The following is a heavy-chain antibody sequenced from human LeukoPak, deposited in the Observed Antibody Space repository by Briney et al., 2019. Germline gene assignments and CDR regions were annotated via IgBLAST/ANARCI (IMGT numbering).Heavy chain of an antibody. CDR1: GYSFTTYR. CDR2: TYPGDSDT. V-gene: IGHV5-51*01. Sequence: GESLKISCKGSGYSFTTYRIGWVRQMPGKGLEWMGITYPGDSDTRYSPSFQGQVTISADKSISTPYLQWSSLKASDTAMYYCARYPRYYYGSGSYWEGWGQGTLVTVSS. CDR3: ARYPRYYYGSGSYWEG. D-gene: IGHD3-10*01. J-gene: IGHJ4*02.